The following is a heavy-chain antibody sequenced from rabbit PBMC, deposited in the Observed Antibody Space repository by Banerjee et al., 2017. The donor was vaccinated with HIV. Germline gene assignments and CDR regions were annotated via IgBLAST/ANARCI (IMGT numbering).Heavy chain of an antibody. CDR2: IAGDSSGFT. V-gene: IGHV1S45*01. CDR1: GFTFSSSDY. CDR3: ARDTGTSFSSYGMDL. J-gene: IGHJ6*01. D-gene: IGHD7-1*01. Sequence: QEQLEESGGDLVKPEGSLTLTCTASGFTFSSSDYMCWVRQAPGKGLEWISCIAGDSSGFTYSATWAKGRFTCSKTSSTTVTLQMTSLTVADTATYFCARDTGTSFSSYGMDLRGPGTLVTVS.